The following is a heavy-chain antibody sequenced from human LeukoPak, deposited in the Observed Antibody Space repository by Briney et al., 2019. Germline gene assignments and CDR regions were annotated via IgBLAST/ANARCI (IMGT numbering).Heavy chain of an antibody. CDR3: ARGRNYYDSSRYYYEGDAFDI. V-gene: IGHV1-69*06. CDR1: GGTFSSYA. D-gene: IGHD3-22*01. J-gene: IGHJ3*02. Sequence: VASVKVSCKASGGTFSSYAISWVRQAPGQGLEWMGGIIPIFGTANYAQKFQGRVTITADKSTSTAYMELSSLRSEDTAVYYCARGRNYYDSSRYYYEGDAFDIWGQGTMVTVSS. CDR2: IIPIFGTA.